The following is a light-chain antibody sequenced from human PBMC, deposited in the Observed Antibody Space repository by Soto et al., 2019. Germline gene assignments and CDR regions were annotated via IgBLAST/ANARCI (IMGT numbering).Light chain of an antibody. CDR2: EGN. J-gene: IGLJ3*02. V-gene: IGLV2-23*01. CDR3: SSYAADSTLL. Sequence: SALTQPASVSGSPGQSITISCTGTSSDVGRYSLVSWYQQHPGKAPKLMIYEGNKRPSGVSDRFSGSKSGNTASLTVSGLQAEDEAIYYCSSYAADSTLLFGGGTTLTVL. CDR1: SSDVGRYSL.